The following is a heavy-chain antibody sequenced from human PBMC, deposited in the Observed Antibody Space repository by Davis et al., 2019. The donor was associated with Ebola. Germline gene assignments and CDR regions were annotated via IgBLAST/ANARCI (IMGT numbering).Heavy chain of an antibody. CDR2: ISAYNGHT. J-gene: IGHJ6*03. D-gene: IGHD3-16*01. V-gene: IGHV1-18*01. Sequence: ASVQVSCKASGYIFTRYGISWVRQAPVQGLEWMGWISAYNGHTNYAQNFQGRVTITTDTSTSTAYRELRSLRSDDTAVYYCARDMGMINYYYMDVWGKGTTVTVSS. CDR1: GYIFTRYG. CDR3: ARDMGMINYYYMDV.